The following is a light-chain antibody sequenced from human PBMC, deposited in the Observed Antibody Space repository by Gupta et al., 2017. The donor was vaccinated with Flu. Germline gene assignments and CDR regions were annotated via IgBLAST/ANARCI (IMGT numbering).Light chain of an antibody. Sequence: DIEMTQSPSSLSASVGDRVTITCQASQDISDHLTWFQQKPGKAPKVLIYDASNLEAGVPSRFSGSGFGTHFTFTISGLQSEDIATYYCQQFDVLPTFGQGTRLEIK. CDR2: DAS. CDR3: QQFDVLPT. J-gene: IGKJ5*01. CDR1: QDISDH. V-gene: IGKV1-33*01.